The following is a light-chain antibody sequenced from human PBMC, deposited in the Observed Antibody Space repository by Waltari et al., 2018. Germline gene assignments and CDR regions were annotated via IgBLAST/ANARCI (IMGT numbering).Light chain of an antibody. V-gene: IGLV3-9*01. CDR3: QVWDSSTDVV. CDR1: NIGTKH. J-gene: IGLJ2*01. Sequence: SYELTQPLSVSVALGQTASISCGGINIGTKHVHCYQHKPGQAPVLVIQSDYNRPAGIPGRFSGSNAGNTATLTISRAQAGDEADYCGQVWDSSTDVVFGGGTKLTVL. CDR2: SDY.